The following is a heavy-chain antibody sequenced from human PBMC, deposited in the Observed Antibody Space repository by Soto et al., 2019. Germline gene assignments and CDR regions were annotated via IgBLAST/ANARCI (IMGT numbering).Heavy chain of an antibody. D-gene: IGHD3-10*01. Sequence: PGGSLRLSCAASGFTFSSYAMSWVRQAPGKGLEWVSAISGSGGSTYYADSVKGRFTISRDNSKNTLYLQMNSLRAEDTAVYYCAKGRDSGSYYSSYFDYWGQGTLVTVSS. CDR2: ISGSGGST. J-gene: IGHJ4*02. CDR1: GFTFSSYA. CDR3: AKGRDSGSYYSSYFDY. V-gene: IGHV3-23*01.